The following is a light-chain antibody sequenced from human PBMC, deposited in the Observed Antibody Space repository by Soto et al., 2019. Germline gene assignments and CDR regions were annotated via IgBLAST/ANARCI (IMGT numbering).Light chain of an antibody. Sequence: IVLTQSPGTLSLSPGERATLSCRASQSVSSSSLAWYQQKPGQAPRLLIYATSSRATGIPDRFSGSGSGTDFTRTISRLEPEDFAVYYCQHYRTFGQGTKVEIK. CDR3: QHYRT. V-gene: IGKV3-20*01. CDR1: QSVSSSS. J-gene: IGKJ1*01. CDR2: ATS.